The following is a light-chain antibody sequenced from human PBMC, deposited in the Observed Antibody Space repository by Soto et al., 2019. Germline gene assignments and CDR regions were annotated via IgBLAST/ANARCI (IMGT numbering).Light chain of an antibody. V-gene: IGLV1-40*01. CDR3: QYYDTSLRGV. CDR2: ANT. J-gene: IGLJ1*01. CDR1: SSNIGAGYD. Sequence: QSVLTQPPSVSGAQGQRVTISCTGSSSNIGAGYDVHWYQQFPGTAPKLHIYANTNRPSGVPDRFSGSKSDTAASLAITGLQAGDEADYYCQYYDTSLRGVCGTGTKVTVL.